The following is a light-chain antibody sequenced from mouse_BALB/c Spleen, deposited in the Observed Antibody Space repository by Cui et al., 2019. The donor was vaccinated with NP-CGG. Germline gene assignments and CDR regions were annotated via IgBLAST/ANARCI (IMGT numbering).Light chain of an antibody. CDR3: ALWYSNQWV. J-gene: IGLJ1*01. CDR2: GTN. CDR1: TGAVTTSNY. Sequence: QAVVTQESALTTSPGETVTLTCRSSTGAVTTSNYANWVQEKPDHLSTGLIGGTNNRVPGVPARFSGSLIGDKAALTITGAQTEDEAIYFCALWYSNQWVFGGGTKLTVL. V-gene: IGLV1*01.